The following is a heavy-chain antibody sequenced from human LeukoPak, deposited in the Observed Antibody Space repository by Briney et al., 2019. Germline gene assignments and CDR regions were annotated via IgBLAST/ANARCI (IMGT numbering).Heavy chain of an antibody. Sequence: SQTLSLTCTVSGGSISSGGYYWSWIRQHPGKGLEWIGYIYYSGSTYCNPSLKSRVTISVDTSKNQFSLKLSSVTAADTAVYYCAGISSWYGVAFDYWGQGTLVTVSS. V-gene: IGHV4-31*03. CDR3: AGISSWYGVAFDY. CDR1: GGSISSGGYY. D-gene: IGHD6-13*01. J-gene: IGHJ4*02. CDR2: IYYSGST.